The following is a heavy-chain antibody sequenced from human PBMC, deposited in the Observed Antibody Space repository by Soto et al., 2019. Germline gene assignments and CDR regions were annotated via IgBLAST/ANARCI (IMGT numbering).Heavy chain of an antibody. CDR1: GGSISSDY. CDR2: IYISENT. CDR3: ARGVGRSSWTSFDS. V-gene: IGHV4-4*07. D-gene: IGHD6-13*01. Sequence: PXETLSLTFTVSGGSISSDYGSWIRQPAGKGLEWIGRIYISENTHYNPSLRSRVSMSLDTSKNQLSLNLSSVTAADTAVYYCARGVGRSSWTSFDSWGQGTLVTVSS. J-gene: IGHJ4*02.